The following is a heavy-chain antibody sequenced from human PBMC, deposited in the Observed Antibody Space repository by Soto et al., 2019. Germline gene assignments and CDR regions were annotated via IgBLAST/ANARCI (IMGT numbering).Heavy chain of an antibody. D-gene: IGHD1-7*01. V-gene: IGHV3-74*01. CDR3: ARGARNFYYFDY. CDR2: INGDGSST. J-gene: IGHJ4*02. Sequence: EVQLVESGGGLVQPGGSQRFSCAASGFTFSRYWMHWVRQAPGKGLVWVSRINGDGSSTNYADFVKGRFTISRDNDKNTLYLQINSLRAEDTAVYYCARGARNFYYFDYWGQGALVTVSS. CDR1: GFTFSRYW.